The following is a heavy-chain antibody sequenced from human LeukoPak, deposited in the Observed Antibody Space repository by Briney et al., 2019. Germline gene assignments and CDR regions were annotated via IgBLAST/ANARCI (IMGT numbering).Heavy chain of an antibody. CDR2: ISAYNGNT. V-gene: IGHV1-18*01. D-gene: IGHD3-3*01. CDR1: GYTFTSYG. CDR3: ARVRGGTYYDFWSGYYNYFDY. J-gene: IGHJ4*02. Sequence: ASVEVSCKASGYTFTSYGISWVRQAPGQGLEWMGWISAYNGNTNYAQKLQGRVTMTTDTSTSTAYMELRSLRSDDTAVYYCARVRGGTYYDFWSGYYNYFDYWGQGTLVTVSS.